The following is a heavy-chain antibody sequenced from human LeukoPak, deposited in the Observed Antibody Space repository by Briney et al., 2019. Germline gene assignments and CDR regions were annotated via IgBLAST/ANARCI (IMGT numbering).Heavy chain of an antibody. CDR3: ARGVYSYGYSAFDI. J-gene: IGHJ3*02. CDR1: GFTFSSYW. D-gene: IGHD5-18*01. Sequence: GGSLRLSCAASGFTFSSYWMHWVRQAPGKGLVWVSRINSDGSSTSYADSVKGRFTISRDNAKNSLYLQMNSLRAEDTAVYYCARGVYSYGYSAFDIWGQGTMVTVSS. CDR2: INSDGSST. V-gene: IGHV3-74*01.